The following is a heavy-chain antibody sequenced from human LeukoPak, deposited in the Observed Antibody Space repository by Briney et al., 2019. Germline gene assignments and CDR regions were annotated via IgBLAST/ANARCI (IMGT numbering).Heavy chain of an antibody. Sequence: SETLSLTCTVSGYSISSGYYWGWIRQPPGKGLEWIGSIYHSGSTYYNPSLKSRVTISVDTSKNQFSLKLSSVTAADTAVYYCARLQHHDYFYPNFYYYYGMDVWGQGTTVTVSS. J-gene: IGHJ6*02. CDR3: ARLQHHDYFYPNFYYYYGMDV. CDR2: IYHSGST. D-gene: IGHD2/OR15-2a*01. CDR1: GYSISSGYY. V-gene: IGHV4-38-2*02.